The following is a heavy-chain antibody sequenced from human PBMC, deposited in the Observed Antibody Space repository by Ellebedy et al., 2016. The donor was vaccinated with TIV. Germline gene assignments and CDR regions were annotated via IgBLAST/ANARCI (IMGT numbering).Heavy chain of an antibody. V-gene: IGHV3-43*01. CDR2: ISWDGGST. CDR3: AADTYSGSYYVCAFDI. J-gene: IGHJ3*02. CDR1: GFTFDDYT. D-gene: IGHD1-26*01. Sequence: GESLKISCAASGFTFDDYTMHWVRQAPGKGLEWVSLISWDGGSTYYADSVKGRFTISRDNSKNTLYLQMNSLRAEDTAVYYCAADTYSGSYYVCAFDIWGQGTMVTVSS.